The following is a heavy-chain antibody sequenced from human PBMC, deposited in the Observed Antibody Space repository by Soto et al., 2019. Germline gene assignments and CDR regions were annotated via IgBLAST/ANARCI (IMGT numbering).Heavy chain of an antibody. J-gene: IGHJ5*02. V-gene: IGHV1-69*06. CDR2: IIPIFGTA. CDR1: GGTFSSHA. CDR3: ARGYCSGGSCLSWFDP. D-gene: IGHD2-15*01. Sequence: SVKVSCKASGGTFSSHAISWVRQAPGQGLEWMGGIIPIFGTANYAQKFQGRVTITADKSTSTAYMELSSLRSEDTAVYYCARGYCSGGSCLSWFDPWGQGTLVTVSS.